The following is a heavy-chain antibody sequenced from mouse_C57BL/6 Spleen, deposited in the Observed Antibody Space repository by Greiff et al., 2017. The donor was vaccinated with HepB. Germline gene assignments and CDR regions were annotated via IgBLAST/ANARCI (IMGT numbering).Heavy chain of an antibody. J-gene: IGHJ3*01. D-gene: IGHD2-4*01. CDR1: GYSFTGYY. Sequence: EVKLQESGPELVKPGASVKISCKASGYSFTGYYMNWVKQSPEKSLEWIGEINPSTGGTTYNQKFKAKATLTVDKSSSTAYMQLKSLTSEDSAVYYCTRPYDYDGFAYWGQGTLVTVSA. CDR2: INPSTGGT. CDR3: TRPYDYDGFAY. V-gene: IGHV1-42*01.